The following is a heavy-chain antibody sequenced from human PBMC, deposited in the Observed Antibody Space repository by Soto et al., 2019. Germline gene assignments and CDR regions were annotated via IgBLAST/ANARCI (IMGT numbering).Heavy chain of an antibody. CDR3: ARGFSLNDPPGEVMDV. J-gene: IGHJ6*02. D-gene: IGHD1-1*01. V-gene: IGHV1-69*02. Sequence: SVKVSRKASGGTFTSYTISLVRQAPGQGLEWMGRIIPILGIANYAQKFQGRVTITADKSTSTAYMELSSLRSEDTAVYYCARGFSLNDPPGEVMDVWAQRTTVTVS. CDR1: GGTFTSYT. CDR2: IIPILGIA.